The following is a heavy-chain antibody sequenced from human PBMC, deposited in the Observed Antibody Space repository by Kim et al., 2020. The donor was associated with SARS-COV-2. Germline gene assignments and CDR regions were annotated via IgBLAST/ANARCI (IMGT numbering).Heavy chain of an antibody. D-gene: IGHD6-19*01. Sequence: SETLSLTCTVSGGSISSSSYYWGWIRQPPGKGLEWIGSIYYSGSTYYNPSLKSRVTISVDTSKNQFSLKLSSVTAADTAVYYCAREIAVAGNFDYWGQGT. J-gene: IGHJ4*02. V-gene: IGHV4-39*07. CDR2: IYYSGST. CDR3: AREIAVAGNFDY. CDR1: GGSISSSSYY.